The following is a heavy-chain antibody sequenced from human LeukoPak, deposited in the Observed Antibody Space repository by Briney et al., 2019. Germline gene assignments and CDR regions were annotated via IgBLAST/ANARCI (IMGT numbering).Heavy chain of an antibody. CDR1: GYTFTGYY. CDR3: ARDCSCGSFFDF. J-gene: IGHJ4*02. CDR2: INPSGGST. V-gene: IGHV1-46*01. Sequence: ASVKVSCKASGYTFTGYYMHWVRQAPGQGLEWMGIINPSGGSTSYAQKFQGRVTMTRDTSTSTVYMELSSLRSEDTAVYYCARDCSCGSFFDFLGPGNLVTGSS. D-gene: IGHD2-15*01.